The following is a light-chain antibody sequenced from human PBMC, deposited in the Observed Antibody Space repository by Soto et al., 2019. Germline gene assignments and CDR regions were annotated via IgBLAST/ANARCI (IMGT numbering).Light chain of an antibody. V-gene: IGLV1-40*01. J-gene: IGLJ3*02. CDR3: QSYDSSLSGWV. CDR1: SSNIGAGYN. Sequence: QSVLTQPPSVSGAPGQRVTISCTGSSSNIGAGYNVHWYQQLPGTAPKLLLYGNSNRPSGVPDRFSGSKSGTSHSLAITGLQAEDEADYYCQSYDSSLSGWVFGGGTKLTVL. CDR2: GNS.